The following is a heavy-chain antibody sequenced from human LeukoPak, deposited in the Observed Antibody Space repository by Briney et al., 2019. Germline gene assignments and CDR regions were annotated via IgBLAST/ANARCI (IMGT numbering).Heavy chain of an antibody. J-gene: IGHJ4*02. CDR3: ATEYVRTHYFDW. Sequence: ASVRVSCKASGYNLNTYHMHWVRQAPGQGLEWMGIITSTGTTTICAQKFQGRVTMTRDTSTSTVYLDLSSLRSDDTAVYYCATEYVRTHYFDWWGQGTLVTVSS. D-gene: IGHD3-16*01. V-gene: IGHV1-46*02. CDR1: GYNLNTYH. CDR2: ITSTGTTT.